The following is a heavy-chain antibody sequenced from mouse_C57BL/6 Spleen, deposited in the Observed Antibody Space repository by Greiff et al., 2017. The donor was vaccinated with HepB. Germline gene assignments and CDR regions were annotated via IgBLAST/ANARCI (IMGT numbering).Heavy chain of an antibody. CDR1: GFTFSSYA. Sequence: EVQLVESGGGLVKPGGSLKLSCAASGFTFSSYAMSWVRQTPEKRLEWVATISDGGSYTYYPDNVKGRFTISRDNAENNLYLQMSHLKSEDTAMYYCAREGNYFAYWGQGTLVTVSA. J-gene: IGHJ3*01. V-gene: IGHV5-4*01. CDR2: ISDGGSYT. CDR3: AREGNYFAY. D-gene: IGHD2-1*01.